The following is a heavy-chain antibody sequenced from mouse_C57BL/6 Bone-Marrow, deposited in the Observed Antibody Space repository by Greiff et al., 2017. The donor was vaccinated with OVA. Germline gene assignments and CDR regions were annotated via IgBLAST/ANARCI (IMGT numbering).Heavy chain of an antibody. Sequence: EVQLQESGGGLVKPGGSLKLSCAASGFTFSDYGMHWVRQAPEKGLEWVAYISSGSSTIYYADTVKGRFTISRDNAKNTLFLQMTSLRSEDTAMYYCAIYYYGSRDYAMDYWGQGTSVTVSS. V-gene: IGHV5-17*01. D-gene: IGHD1-1*01. J-gene: IGHJ4*01. CDR1: GFTFSDYG. CDR2: ISSGSSTI. CDR3: AIYYYGSRDYAMDY.